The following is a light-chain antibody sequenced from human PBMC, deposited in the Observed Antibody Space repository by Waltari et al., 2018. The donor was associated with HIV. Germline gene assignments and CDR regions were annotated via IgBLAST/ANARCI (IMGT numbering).Light chain of an antibody. J-gene: IGKJ1*01. V-gene: IGKV3-15*01. CDR1: QNVGNN. CDR3: QHYDNLSRT. CDR2: GAS. Sequence: EVVLTQALAALSVFPGRRGTVSCMISQNVGNNVAWYQKNSGQSPRLLIYGASTRATGVPGRFGGSGSGTEFNLTIDNLQADDSAVYYCQHYDNLSRTFGPGTTVEIK.